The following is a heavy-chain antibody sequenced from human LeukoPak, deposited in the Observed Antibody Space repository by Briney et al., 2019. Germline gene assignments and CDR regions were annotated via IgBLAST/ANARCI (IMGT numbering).Heavy chain of an antibody. D-gene: IGHD2-2*01. CDR3: ASSVVPAAIVDY. CDR1: GFTFSSHS. J-gene: IGHJ4*02. V-gene: IGHV3-21*01. CDR2: IGSSSSSI. Sequence: GGSLRLSCAASGFTFSSHSMNWVRQAPGKGLEWVSSIGSSSSSIYYADSVKGRFTISRDNAKNSLYLQMNSLRAEDTAVYYCASSVVPAAIVDYWGQGTLVTVSS.